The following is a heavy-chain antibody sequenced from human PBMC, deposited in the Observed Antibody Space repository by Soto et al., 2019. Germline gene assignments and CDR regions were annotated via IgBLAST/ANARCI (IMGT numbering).Heavy chain of an antibody. CDR1: GFTFSSYG. Sequence: QVQLVESGGGVVQPGRSMRLSCAASGFTFSSYGMHWVRQAPGKGLEWVAVIWYDGSNKYYADSVKGRFTISRDNSKNTLYLQMNSLRAEDTAVYYCARDTPGYYDSSGYDYWGQGSLVTVSS. CDR2: IWYDGSNK. D-gene: IGHD3-22*01. J-gene: IGHJ4*02. CDR3: ARDTPGYYDSSGYDY. V-gene: IGHV3-33*01.